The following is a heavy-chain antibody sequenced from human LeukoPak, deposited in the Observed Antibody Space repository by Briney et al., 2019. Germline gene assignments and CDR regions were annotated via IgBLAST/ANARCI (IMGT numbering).Heavy chain of an antibody. Sequence: ASLKTSCKAPGNTGTSDAMHWVRSAPGHRLEWMGWINAGNGNTKYSQKFQGRVTITRDTSASTAYMELSSLRSEDTAVYYCARDPPHGMDVWGQGTTVTVSS. CDR2: INAGNGNT. CDR3: ARDPPHGMDV. J-gene: IGHJ6*02. CDR1: GNTGTSDA. V-gene: IGHV1-3*01.